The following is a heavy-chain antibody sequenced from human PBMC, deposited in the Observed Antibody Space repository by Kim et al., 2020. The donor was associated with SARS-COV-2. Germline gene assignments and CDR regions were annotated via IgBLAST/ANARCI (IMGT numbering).Heavy chain of an antibody. V-gene: IGHV4-34*01. Sequence: KSRVTRSVDTSKNQFSLKLSSVTAADTAVYYCARVDYGGNPYYYYGMDVWGQGTTVTVSS. J-gene: IGHJ6*02. CDR3: ARVDYGGNPYYYYGMDV. D-gene: IGHD4-17*01.